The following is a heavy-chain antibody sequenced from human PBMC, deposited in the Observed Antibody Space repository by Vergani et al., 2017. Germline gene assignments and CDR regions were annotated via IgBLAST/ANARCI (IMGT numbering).Heavy chain of an antibody. D-gene: IGHD3-22*01. V-gene: IGHV1-69*18. Sequence: QVQLVQSGAEVKKPGSSVNVSCTASGGTFSSYAISWVRQAPGQGLEWMGRIIPIFGTANYAQKFQGRVTITADESTSTAYMELSRLGSEDTAVYYCAGRVVSSGYYYPPDYWGQGTLVTVSS. J-gene: IGHJ4*02. CDR2: IIPIFGTA. CDR3: AGRVVSSGYYYPPDY. CDR1: GGTFSSYA.